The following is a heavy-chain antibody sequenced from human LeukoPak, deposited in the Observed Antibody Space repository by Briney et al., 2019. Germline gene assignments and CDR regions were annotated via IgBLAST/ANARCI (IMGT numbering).Heavy chain of an antibody. CDR2: IKQDGGEK. J-gene: IGHJ2*01. D-gene: IGHD2-15*01. V-gene: IGHV3-7*01. CDR3: ARSYCSGAGCGPYRYFDL. Sequence: GGSLRLSCAASGFTFSTYWLTWVRQAPGKGLEWVANIKQDGGEKYYVDSVKDRFNISRDNAKNSLFLQMNSLRAEDTAMYYCARSYCSGAGCGPYRYFDLWAAAPWSLSPQ. CDR1: GFTFSTYW.